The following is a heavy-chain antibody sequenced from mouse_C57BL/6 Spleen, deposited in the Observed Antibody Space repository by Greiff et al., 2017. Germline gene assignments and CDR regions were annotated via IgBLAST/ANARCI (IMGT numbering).Heavy chain of an antibody. CDR1: GFTFSSYA. CDR3: TRGGYYYGSSPYFDY. V-gene: IGHV5-9-1*02. J-gene: IGHJ2*01. CDR2: ISSGGDYI. D-gene: IGHD1-1*01. Sequence: EVKLMESGEGLVKPGGSLKLSCAASGFTFSSYAMSWVRQTPEKRLEWVAYISSGGDYIYYADTVKGRFTISRDNARNTLYLQMSSLKSEDTAMYYCTRGGYYYGSSPYFDYWGQGTTLTVSS.